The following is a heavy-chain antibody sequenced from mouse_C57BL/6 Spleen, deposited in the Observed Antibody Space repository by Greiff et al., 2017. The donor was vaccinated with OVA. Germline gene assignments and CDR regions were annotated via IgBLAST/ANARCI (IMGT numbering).Heavy chain of an antibody. CDR1: GYTFTDYY. CDR2: IYPGSGDT. Sequence: QVHVKQSGPELVKPGASVKISCKASGYTFTDYYINWVKQRPGQGLEWIGWIYPGSGDTKYNEKLKGKATLTVDTSSRTAYMQLSSLTSEDSAVYFCARDYSTDYFDYWGQGTTLTVSS. CDR3: ARDYSTDYFDY. V-gene: IGHV1-84*01. D-gene: IGHD2-5*01. J-gene: IGHJ2*01.